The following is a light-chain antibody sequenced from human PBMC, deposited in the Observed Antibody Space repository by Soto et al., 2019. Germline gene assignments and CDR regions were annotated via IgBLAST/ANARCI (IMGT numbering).Light chain of an antibody. Sequence: QLVRTQSPSASASLGASVKLTCTLSSGHSSYAIAWHQQQPEKGPRYLMNLNSDGSHSKGDGIPDRFSGSSSGAERYLTISSLQSEDEADYYCQTWVAGIYVFGTGTKLTVL. CDR3: QTWVAGIYV. J-gene: IGLJ1*01. V-gene: IGLV4-69*01. CDR1: SGHSSYA. CDR2: LNSDGSH.